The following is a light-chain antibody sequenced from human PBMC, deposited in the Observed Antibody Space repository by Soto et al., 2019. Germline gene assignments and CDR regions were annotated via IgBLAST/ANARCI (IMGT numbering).Light chain of an antibody. J-gene: IGKJ1*01. V-gene: IGKV2-28*01. Sequence: DIVMTQSPLSLPVTPGEPSSISCSSSESLLHSNGYNYLDWYLQKPGQSPQLLIYLGSNRASGVPDRFSGSGSGTDFTLTISRVEADDVGVYYCMQATHWPWTFGQGTKVDIK. CDR2: LGS. CDR1: ESLLHSNGYNY. CDR3: MQATHWPWT.